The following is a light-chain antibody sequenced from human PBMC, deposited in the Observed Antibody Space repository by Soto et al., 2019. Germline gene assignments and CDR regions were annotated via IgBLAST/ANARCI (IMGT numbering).Light chain of an antibody. CDR3: QQYNSYPLT. J-gene: IGKJ4*01. CDR1: QSISSW. V-gene: IGKV1-5*03. Sequence: DIPMTQSPSTLSASVGDRVTITCRASQSISSWLAWYQQKPGKDPNLLIYKASSLESGVTSRFSGRRSGTEFTLTISSLQPDDFATYYCQQYNSYPLTFGGGTKVDIK. CDR2: KAS.